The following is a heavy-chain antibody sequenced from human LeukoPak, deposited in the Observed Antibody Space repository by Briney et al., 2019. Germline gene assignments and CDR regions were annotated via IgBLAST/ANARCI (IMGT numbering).Heavy chain of an antibody. Sequence: GGSLRLSCAASGFSFSSFAFHWVRQAPGKGLEGVAVISSDGGNIYYADSVTGRTLISRDNSKNTLYLLFYSLKPEDTAVYYCARDRGPTIAVPNYFDFWGQGTVVTVSS. V-gene: IGHV3-30*04. CDR1: GFSFSSFA. CDR2: ISSDGGNI. CDR3: ARDRGPTIAVPNYFDF. D-gene: IGHD6-19*01. J-gene: IGHJ4*02.